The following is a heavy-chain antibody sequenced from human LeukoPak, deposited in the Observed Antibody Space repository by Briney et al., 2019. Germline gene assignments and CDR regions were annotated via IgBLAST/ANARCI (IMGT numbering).Heavy chain of an antibody. V-gene: IGHV4-39*01. CDR3: ATTPEGYYDFWSGEGAFDI. Sequence: PSETLSLTCTVSGGSISSSSYYWGWIRQPPGKGLEWIGSIYYSGSTYYSPSLKSRVTISVDTSKNQFSLKLSSVTAAGTAVYYCATTPEGYYDFWSGEGAFDIWGQGTMVTVSS. J-gene: IGHJ3*02. CDR2: IYYSGST. D-gene: IGHD3-3*01. CDR1: GGSISSSSYY.